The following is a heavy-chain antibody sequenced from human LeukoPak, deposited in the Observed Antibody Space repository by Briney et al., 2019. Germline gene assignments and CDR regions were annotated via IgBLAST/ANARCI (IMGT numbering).Heavy chain of an antibody. V-gene: IGHV3-33*01. Sequence: GGSLRLSCTASGFTLSHYGMYWVRQAPGKGLESVALLWADGSKTSYPDSVEGRFTISRDISRNTLYLQMNSLRVEDTALYYCARDADTSGFYWYFDLWGRGTLVTVSS. CDR3: ARDADTSGFYWYFDL. D-gene: IGHD3-22*01. CDR1: GFTLSHYG. CDR2: LWADGSKT. J-gene: IGHJ2*01.